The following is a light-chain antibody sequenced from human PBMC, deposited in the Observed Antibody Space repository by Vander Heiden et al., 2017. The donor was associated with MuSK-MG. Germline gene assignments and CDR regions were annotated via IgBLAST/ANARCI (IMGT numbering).Light chain of an antibody. CDR3: QQSYTNPLT. V-gene: IGKV1-39*01. J-gene: IGKJ4*01. Sequence: DIQMTQSPSSLSASVGDRVTVTCRASQTIRFFLNWYQVKPGKAPKLLIYGTSNLQSGVPSRFSGSGSGTDFTLTFSSLQPEDCAIYYCQQSYTNPLTFGGGTKVEIK. CDR1: QTIRFF. CDR2: GTS.